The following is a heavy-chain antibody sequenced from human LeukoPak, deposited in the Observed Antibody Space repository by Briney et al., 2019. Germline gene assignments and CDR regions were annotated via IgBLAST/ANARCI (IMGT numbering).Heavy chain of an antibody. Sequence: ASVKVSCKASGYTFTSYYMHWVRQAPGQGLEWMGWINPNSGGTNYAQKFQGRVTMTRDTSISTAYMELSRLRSDDTAVYYCARDRNYYDSSGYYPWWGQGTLVTVSS. D-gene: IGHD3-22*01. V-gene: IGHV1-2*02. J-gene: IGHJ4*02. CDR2: INPNSGGT. CDR3: ARDRNYYDSSGYYPW. CDR1: GYTFTSYY.